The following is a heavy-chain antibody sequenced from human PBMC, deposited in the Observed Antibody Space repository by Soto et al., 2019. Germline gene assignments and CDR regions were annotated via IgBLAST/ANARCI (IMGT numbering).Heavy chain of an antibody. CDR1: GGSVSSHY. CDR2: IYYTGST. V-gene: IGHV4-59*02. CDR3: ARESAGSGKHNWFDP. Sequence: QVQLQESGPGLVRPSETLSVTCTVSGGSVSSHYWSWIRQPPGKGLEWIGYIYYTGSTYYNPSLKGRVTMSLDTSRNPLLLQLTSVTAADTAVYYCARESAGSGKHNWFDPWGQGTLVTVSS. J-gene: IGHJ5*02. D-gene: IGHD3-10*01.